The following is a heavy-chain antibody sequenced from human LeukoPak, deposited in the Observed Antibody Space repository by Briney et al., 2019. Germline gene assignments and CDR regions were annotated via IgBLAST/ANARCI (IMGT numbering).Heavy chain of an antibody. D-gene: IGHD1-14*01. J-gene: IGHJ4*02. Sequence: GGSLRLSCAASGFTFSSYWMSWVRQAPGKGLEWVANIKQDGSEKYYVDSVKGRFTISSDNAKNSLYLQMNSLRAEDTAVYYCARKYGAGPIYKPFDYWGQGTLVTVSS. CDR2: IKQDGSEK. CDR1: GFTFSSYW. CDR3: ARKYGAGPIYKPFDY. V-gene: IGHV3-7*01.